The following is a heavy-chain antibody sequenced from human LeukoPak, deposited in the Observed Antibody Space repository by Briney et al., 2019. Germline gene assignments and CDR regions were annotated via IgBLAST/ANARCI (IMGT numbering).Heavy chain of an antibody. CDR3: ARVGGSSSPAGY. J-gene: IGHJ4*02. CDR2: IYYSGSS. V-gene: IGHV4-59*01. D-gene: IGHD6-6*01. CDR1: GGSISGYY. Sequence: SETLSLTCTVSGGSISGYYWSWIRQPPGKGLEWIGYIYYSGSSNYNPSLKSRVTISVDTSKNQFSLKLSSVTAADTAVYYCARVGGSSSPAGYWGQGALVTVSS.